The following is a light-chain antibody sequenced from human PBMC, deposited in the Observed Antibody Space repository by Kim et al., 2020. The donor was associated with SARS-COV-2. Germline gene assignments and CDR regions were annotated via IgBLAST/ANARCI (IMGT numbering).Light chain of an antibody. Sequence: EIVLTQSPGTLSLSPGERATLSCRASQSVSSSYLAWYQQKPGQAPSLLIYDASSSATGIPDRFSGSGSGTDFTLTISRLEPEDFAVYYCQHYVGSPLITFGQGTRLEIK. CDR3: QHYVGSPLIT. CDR1: QSVSSSY. V-gene: IGKV3-20*01. CDR2: DAS. J-gene: IGKJ5*01.